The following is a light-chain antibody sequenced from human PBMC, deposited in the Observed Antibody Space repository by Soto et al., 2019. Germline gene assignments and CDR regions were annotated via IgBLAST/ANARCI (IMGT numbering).Light chain of an antibody. V-gene: IGLV1-44*01. CDR2: SNN. CDR1: RSNIGSNT. Sequence: QSALTQPRSASGTPGQRVTISCSGGRSNIGSNTVNWYQQVAGTAPKLLFFSNNFRPSGVPARFSASKSGTSASLAINGLQSEDEADYYCATWDDSLNGPVFGGGTKLTVL. CDR3: ATWDDSLNGPV. J-gene: IGLJ2*01.